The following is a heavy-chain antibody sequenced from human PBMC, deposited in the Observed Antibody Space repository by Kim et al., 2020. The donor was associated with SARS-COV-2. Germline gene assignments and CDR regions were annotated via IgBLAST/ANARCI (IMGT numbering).Heavy chain of an antibody. D-gene: IGHD4-4*01. CDR3: ARDTYSNYDDYYYYYGMDV. CDR2: IKQDGSEK. J-gene: IGHJ6*02. CDR1: GFTFSSYW. V-gene: IGHV3-7*01. Sequence: GGSLRLSCAASGFTFSSYWMSWVRQAPGKGLEWVANIKQDGSEKYYVDSVKGRFTISRDNAKNSLYLQMNSLRAEDTAVYYCARDTYSNYDDYYYYYGMDVRGQGTTGAVSS.